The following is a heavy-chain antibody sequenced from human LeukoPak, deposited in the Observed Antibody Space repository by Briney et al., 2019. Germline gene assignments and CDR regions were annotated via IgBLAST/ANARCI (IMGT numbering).Heavy chain of an antibody. CDR3: ASSEYSSSLIFDY. CDR2: IYYSGST. J-gene: IGHJ4*02. V-gene: IGHV4-59*01. Sequence: RSETLSLTCTVSGGSISSYYWSWSRQPRGKGLEWIGYIYYSGSTNYNPSLKSRVTISVDTSKNQFSLKLSSVTAADTAVYYCASSEYSSSLIFDYWGQGTLVTVSS. D-gene: IGHD6-13*01. CDR1: GGSISSYY.